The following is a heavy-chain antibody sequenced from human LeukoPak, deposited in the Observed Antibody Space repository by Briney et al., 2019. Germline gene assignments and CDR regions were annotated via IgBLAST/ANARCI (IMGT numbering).Heavy chain of an antibody. D-gene: IGHD5-18*01. CDR1: GKTLSDLS. CDR3: VTGFTTMAVDYFDY. CDR2: SYPEDGER. Sequence: WASVKVSCKVSGKTLSDLSIHWLRQPPGKGLEWLGGSYPEDGERIYAQTLQGGVTMSPETSIDTACMELSSLRSEGTAVYYCVTGFTTMAVDYFDYWGQGTLVTVSP. J-gene: IGHJ4*02. V-gene: IGHV1-24*01.